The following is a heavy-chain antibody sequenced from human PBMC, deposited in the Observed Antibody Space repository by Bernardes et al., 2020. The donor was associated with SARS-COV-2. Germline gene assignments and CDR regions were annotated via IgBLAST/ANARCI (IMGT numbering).Heavy chain of an antibody. Sequence: SESLYLTCAVYGGSFSGYYWSWIRQPPGKGLEWIEEINHSGNTNDNPSLKSRVTISVDTSKNQFSLKLRSVTAADTAVYFCARGPPYAPPDYWGQGTLVTVSS. CDR3: ARGPPYAPPDY. CDR1: GGSFSGYY. D-gene: IGHD4-17*01. CDR2: INHSGNT. V-gene: IGHV4-34*01. J-gene: IGHJ4*02.